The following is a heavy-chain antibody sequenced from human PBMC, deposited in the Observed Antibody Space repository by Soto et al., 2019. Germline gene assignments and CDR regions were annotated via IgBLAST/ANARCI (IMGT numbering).Heavy chain of an antibody. D-gene: IGHD3-22*01. J-gene: IGHJ4*02. V-gene: IGHV4-39*01. Sequence: PSETLSLTGSVSGGSIRSNIYYWDWIRQPPGKGLEWIATVHYSGSTYYTPSLKSRVTISADTSKNQFSLRLNSVTAADTAVYYCPRQHYYDSSGYYTWNWGQGTLVTVSS. CDR1: GGSIRSNIYY. CDR3: PRQHYYDSSGYYTWN. CDR2: VHYSGST.